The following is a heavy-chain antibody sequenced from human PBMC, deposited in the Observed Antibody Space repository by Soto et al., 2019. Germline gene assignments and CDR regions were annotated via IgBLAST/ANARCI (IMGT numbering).Heavy chain of an antibody. J-gene: IGHJ6*02. D-gene: IGHD3-22*01. CDR1: GFTFSSYS. V-gene: IGHV3-48*02. CDR2: ISSSSSTI. CDR3: ARDYYDSSCYYSLVGYYYYGMDV. Sequence: GGSLRPSCAASGFTFSSYSMNWVRQAPGKGLEWVSYISSSSSTIYYADSVKGRFTISRDNAKNSLYLQMNSLRDEDTAVYYCARDYYDSSCYYSLVGYYYYGMDVCGQGTTVTGSS.